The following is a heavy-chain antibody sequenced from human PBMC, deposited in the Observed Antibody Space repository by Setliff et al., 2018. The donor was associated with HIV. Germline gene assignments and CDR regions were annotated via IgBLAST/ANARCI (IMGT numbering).Heavy chain of an antibody. CDR1: GFTFSSYS. V-gene: IGHV3-48*01. Sequence: GSLRLSCAASGFTFSSYSMNWVRQAPGKGLEWVSYISSSSSTIYYADSVKGRFTISRDNAKNSLYLQMNSLRAEDTAVYYCARDPIGLAGYFRHWGQGTLVTVSS. CDR2: ISSSSSTI. D-gene: IGHD3-10*01. CDR3: ARDPIGLAGYFRH. J-gene: IGHJ1*01.